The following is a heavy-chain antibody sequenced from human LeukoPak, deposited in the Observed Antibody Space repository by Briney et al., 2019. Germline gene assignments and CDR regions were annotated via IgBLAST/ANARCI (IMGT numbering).Heavy chain of an antibody. Sequence: SETLSLTCTVSGYSISSGYYWGWIRQPPGKGLEWIGSIYHSGSTYYNPSLKSRVTISVDTSKNQFSLKLSSVTAADTAVYYCARDYGGHWGQGTLVTVSS. J-gene: IGHJ4*02. D-gene: IGHD4-23*01. CDR3: ARDYGGH. CDR1: GYSISSGYY. CDR2: IYHSGST. V-gene: IGHV4-38-2*02.